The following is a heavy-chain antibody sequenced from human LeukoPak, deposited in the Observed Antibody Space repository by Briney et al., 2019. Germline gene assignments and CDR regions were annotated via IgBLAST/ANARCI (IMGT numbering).Heavy chain of an antibody. CDR2: IIPIFGTA. V-gene: IGHV1-69*06. Sequence: SVKVSCKASGYTFGTHWMHWVPQAPGQGLEWMGGIIPIFGTADYAQKFQGRVTITADKSTSTAYMELSSLRSEDTAVYYCARRYYDILTGSVALFDYWGQGTLVTVSS. CDR1: GYTFGTHW. D-gene: IGHD3-9*01. J-gene: IGHJ4*02. CDR3: ARRYYDILTGSVALFDY.